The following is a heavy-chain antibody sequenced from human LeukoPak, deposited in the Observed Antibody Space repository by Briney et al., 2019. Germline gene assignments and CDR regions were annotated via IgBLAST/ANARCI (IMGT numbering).Heavy chain of an antibody. Sequence: GASVKVSCKASGYTFSDYYLHWVRQAPGHGLEWMGWINPHSGGTNYAQKFQGRVTMTRDTSISTAYMELSRLRSDDTAVYYCARDSSGSYSYWGQGTLVTVSS. V-gene: IGHV1-2*02. J-gene: IGHJ4*02. D-gene: IGHD1-26*01. CDR2: INPHSGGT. CDR1: GYTFSDYY. CDR3: ARDSSGSYSY.